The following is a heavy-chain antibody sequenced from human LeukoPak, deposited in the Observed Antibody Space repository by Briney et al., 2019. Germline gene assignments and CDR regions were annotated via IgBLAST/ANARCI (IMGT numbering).Heavy chain of an antibody. V-gene: IGHV1-2*02. CDR2: INPNSGGT. CDR1: GHTFTGYY. D-gene: IGHD2-2*02. J-gene: IGHJ5*02. CDR3: ARDSSEYQLLYWNWFDP. Sequence: ASVKVSCKASGHTFTGYYMHWVRQAPGQGLEWMGWINPNSGGTNYAQKFQGRVTMTRDTSISTAYMELSRLRSDDTAVYYCARDSSEYQLLYWNWFDPWGQGTLVTVSS.